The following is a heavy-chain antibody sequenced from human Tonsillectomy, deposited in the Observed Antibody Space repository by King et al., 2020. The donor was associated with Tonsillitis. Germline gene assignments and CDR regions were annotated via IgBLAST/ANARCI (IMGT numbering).Heavy chain of an antibody. V-gene: IGHV3-23*04. CDR3: AKGFGYYYDSSGYFDS. J-gene: IGHJ4*02. Sequence: VQLVESEGGLVQPGGSLRLSCAASGFTFSSYAMSWVRQAPGKGLEWVSAISGSNGGTYHADSVKGRFTISRDNSKNTLSLQMNSLRAEDTAVYYCAKGFGYYYDSSGYFDSWGQGTLVTVSS. D-gene: IGHD3-22*01. CDR1: GFTFSSYA. CDR2: ISGSNGGT.